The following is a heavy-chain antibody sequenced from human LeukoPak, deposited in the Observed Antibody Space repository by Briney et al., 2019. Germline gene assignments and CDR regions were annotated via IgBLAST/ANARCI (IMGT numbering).Heavy chain of an antibody. CDR2: ISAYNGNT. CDR3: ARVDSEVYYGVAGGYFDY. CDR1: GYTFTSYD. D-gene: IGHD4-17*01. Sequence: GASVKVSCKASGYTFTSYDINWVRQAPGQGLEWMGWISAYNGNTNYAQKLQGRVTMTTDTSTSTAYMELRSLRSDDTAVYYCARVDSEVYYGVAGGYFDYWGQGTLVTVSS. J-gene: IGHJ4*02. V-gene: IGHV1-18*01.